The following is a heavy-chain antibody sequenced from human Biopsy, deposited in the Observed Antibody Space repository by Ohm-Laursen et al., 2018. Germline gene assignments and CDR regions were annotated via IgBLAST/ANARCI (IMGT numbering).Heavy chain of an antibody. J-gene: IGHJ6*02. V-gene: IGHV3-23*01. CDR1: GFTFSSYG. D-gene: IGHD6-25*01. CDR2: ITDSGGST. CDR3: ARDGAAGYGLDV. Sequence: SLRLSCAAPGFTFSSYGMSWVRQAPGKGLEWVSAITDSGGSTFYADSVKGRFTISRDNSKNTLYLQMSSLRAEDTAVYYCARDGAAGYGLDVWGQGTTVTVSS.